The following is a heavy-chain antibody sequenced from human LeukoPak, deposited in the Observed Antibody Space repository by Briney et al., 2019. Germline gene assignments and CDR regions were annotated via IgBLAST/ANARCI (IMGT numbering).Heavy chain of an antibody. CDR1: GFTFGDYA. CDR3: TRPNNYDFWSGYYLPFDY. V-gene: IGHV3-49*04. Sequence: PGGSLRLSCTASGFTFGDYAMSWVRQAPGKGLEWVGFIRRKVYGGTTEYAAAVKGRFTISRDDSKSIAYLQMNSLKTEDTAVYYCTRPNNYDFWSGYYLPFDYWGQGTLVTVSS. D-gene: IGHD3-3*01. CDR2: IRRKVYGGTT. J-gene: IGHJ4*02.